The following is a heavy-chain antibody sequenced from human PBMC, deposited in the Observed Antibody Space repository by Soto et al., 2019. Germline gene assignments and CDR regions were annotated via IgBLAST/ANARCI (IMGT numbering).Heavy chain of an antibody. Sequence: GGSLRLSCAASGFTFRSFTMNWVRQAPGKGLEWVSTISSNSTYIYYTDALRGRFTISRDNAKNSLHLQMNSLRAEDTAVYYCTRDASRDSSARGWFDPWGPGTLVNVSS. CDR1: GFTFRSFT. D-gene: IGHD6-13*01. CDR3: TRDASRDSSARGWFDP. CDR2: ISSNSTYI. V-gene: IGHV3-21*01. J-gene: IGHJ5*02.